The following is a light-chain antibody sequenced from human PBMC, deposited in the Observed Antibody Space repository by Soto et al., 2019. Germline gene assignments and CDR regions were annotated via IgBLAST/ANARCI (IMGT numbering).Light chain of an antibody. Sequence: EIVMTQSPVTLSVSPGERATLSCRASQSVRSNLAWYQQKPGQAPSLLIYGASIRAAGVPDRFSGSGSGTEFTLTISRLEPEDFTVYYCHHYETFGQGTKVDI. J-gene: IGKJ1*01. V-gene: IGKV3D-15*01. CDR3: HHYET. CDR2: GAS. CDR1: QSVRSN.